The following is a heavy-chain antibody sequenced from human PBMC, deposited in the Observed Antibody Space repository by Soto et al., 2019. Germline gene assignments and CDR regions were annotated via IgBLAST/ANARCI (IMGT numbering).Heavy chain of an antibody. J-gene: IGHJ5*02. V-gene: IGHV4-59*04. CDR3: VRDQYSGYDFAL. Sequence: SQTLPLTCTVSGGSISRFSWSWVRQPPGKGLEWIGYITSRGRPFYHPSLTSRGTISADSSKNQLSLQLTSGTAADTAVYYCVRDQYSGYDFALWGQGNLVTVSS. CDR2: ITSRGRP. CDR1: GGSISRFS. D-gene: IGHD5-12*01.